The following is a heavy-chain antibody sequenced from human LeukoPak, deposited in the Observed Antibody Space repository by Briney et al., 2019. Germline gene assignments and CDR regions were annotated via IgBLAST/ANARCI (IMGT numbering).Heavy chain of an antibody. CDR3: AKGIRSSSWYCFDY. CDR2: ISGSGDTT. J-gene: IGHJ4*02. D-gene: IGHD6-13*01. Sequence: GGSLRLSCVASAFTFNNYAMTWVRQAPGKGLEWVSVISGSGDTTYHADSVKGRFTISRDNSKNTLYLQMNSLRAEDTAVYYCAKGIRSSSWYCFDYWGQGTLVSVSS. V-gene: IGHV3-23*01. CDR1: AFTFNNYA.